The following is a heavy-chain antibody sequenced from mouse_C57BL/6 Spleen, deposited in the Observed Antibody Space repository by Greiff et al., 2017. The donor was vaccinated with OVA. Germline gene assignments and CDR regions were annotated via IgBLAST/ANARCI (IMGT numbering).Heavy chain of an antibody. J-gene: IGHJ3*01. CDR3: ASGIYYDYDGFAY. D-gene: IGHD2-4*01. Sequence: EVQLQQSGPELVKPGALVKIPCKASGYTFTDYNMDWVKQSHGKSLEWIGDINPNNGGTIYNQKFKGKATLTVDKSSSTAYMELRSLTSEDTAVYYCASGIYYDYDGFAYWGQGTLVTVSA. CDR1: GYTFTDYN. CDR2: INPNNGGT. V-gene: IGHV1-18*01.